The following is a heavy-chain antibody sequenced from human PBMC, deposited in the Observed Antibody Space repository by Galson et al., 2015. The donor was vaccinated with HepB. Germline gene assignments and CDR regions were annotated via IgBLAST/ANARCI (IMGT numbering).Heavy chain of an antibody. CDR2: ISGYDGRA. Sequence: SLRLSCAASGFAFKNYAMSWVRQAPGQGLEWVSVISGYDGRAYYAESVRGRFTISRDNSTDTLYLQMNSLRDGDTAVYHCAKAPRTYCGADCPDSWGQGTLVTVSS. CDR1: GFAFKNYA. J-gene: IGHJ4*02. CDR3: AKAPRTYCGADCPDS. V-gene: IGHV3-23*01. D-gene: IGHD2-21*01.